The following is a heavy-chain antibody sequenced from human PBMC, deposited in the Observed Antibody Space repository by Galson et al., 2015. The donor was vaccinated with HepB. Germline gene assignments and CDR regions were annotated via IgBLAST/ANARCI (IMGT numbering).Heavy chain of an antibody. V-gene: IGHV5-51*01. CDR3: VRRLKTNGPPYDY. CDR1: GYNLLNFW. Sequence: QSGAEVKKPGESLRISCKASGYNLLNFWIGWVRQIPGKGLESIAMINPGDIDTRYSPSFQARIRLSVDKSLVTAYLQWESLRASDSGIYYCVRRLKTNGPPYDYWSQGTLVTVSS. D-gene: IGHD1-14*01. CDR2: INPGDIDT. J-gene: IGHJ4*03.